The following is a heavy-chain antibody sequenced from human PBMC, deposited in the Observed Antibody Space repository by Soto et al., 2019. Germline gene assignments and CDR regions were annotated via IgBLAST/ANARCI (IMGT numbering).Heavy chain of an antibody. V-gene: IGHV4-4*02. CDR3: ARDQDSSSWFFDY. CDR2: IYHSGST. CDR1: GGSISSSNW. D-gene: IGHD6-13*01. J-gene: IGHJ4*02. Sequence: WETLSLTCAVSGGSISSSNWWSWVRQPPGKGLEWIGEIYHSGSTNYNPSLKSRVTISVDKSKNQFSLKLSSVTAADTAVYYCARDQDSSSWFFDYWGQGTLVTVSS.